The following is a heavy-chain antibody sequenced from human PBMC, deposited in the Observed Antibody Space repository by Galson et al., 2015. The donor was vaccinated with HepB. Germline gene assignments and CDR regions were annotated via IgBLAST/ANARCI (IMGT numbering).Heavy chain of an antibody. V-gene: IGHV3-21*01. Sequence: SLRLSCAASGFTFSSYTMNWVRQAPGKGLEWVSSISSRSSYIYYADSVKGRFTISRDNAKNSLYLQMNSLRAEDTAVYYCARGRLLEWSPYFCYVDVWGKGTTVTVSS. CDR3: ARGRLLEWSPYFCYVDV. J-gene: IGHJ6*03. CDR1: GFTFSSYT. CDR2: ISSRSSYI. D-gene: IGHD3-3*01.